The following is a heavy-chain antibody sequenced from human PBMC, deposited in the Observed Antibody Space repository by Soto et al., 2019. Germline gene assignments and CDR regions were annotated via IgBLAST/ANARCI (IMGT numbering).Heavy chain of an antibody. D-gene: IGHD3-22*01. CDR3: SIITTIVVAQESSYDVIDV. J-gene: IGHJ6*02. CDR1: GFTFSNAW. V-gene: IGHV3-15*07. Sequence: PGGSVRLSCAASGFTFSNAWINWVRQAPRKGLEWVGRIKSKNDGGTTDFAATVKGRFTISSDDSKNTLYLQMNSLKTEDTAVYYCSIITTIVVAQESSYDVIDVWGQGTTVPVS. CDR2: IKSKNDGGTT.